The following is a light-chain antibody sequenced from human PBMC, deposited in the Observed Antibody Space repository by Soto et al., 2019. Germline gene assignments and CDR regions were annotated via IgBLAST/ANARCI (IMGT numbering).Light chain of an antibody. Sequence: EIVMTPSPATLSVSPGEGATLSCRASQSVRSNLAWYQHKPGQAPRLLIYGASTRATGIPARFSGSGSGTDFTLTISSLEPEDFALYYCQQRFNWPMTFGQGTRLGI. CDR1: QSVRSN. CDR3: QQRFNWPMT. V-gene: IGKV3-15*01. J-gene: IGKJ5*01. CDR2: GAS.